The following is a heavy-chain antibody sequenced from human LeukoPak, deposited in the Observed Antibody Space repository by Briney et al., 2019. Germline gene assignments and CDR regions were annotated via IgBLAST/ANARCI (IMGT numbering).Heavy chain of an antibody. D-gene: IGHD3-22*01. Sequence: PGGSLRLSCAASGFTFSSYAMSWVRQAPGKGLEWVSAISGSGGSTYYADSVKGRFTISRDNSKNTLYLQMNSLRAEDTAVYYCAKTTYYYYDSSGYFDYWGQGTLVTVSS. V-gene: IGHV3-23*01. CDR3: AKTTYYYYDSSGYFDY. CDR2: ISGSGGST. CDR1: GFTFSSYA. J-gene: IGHJ4*02.